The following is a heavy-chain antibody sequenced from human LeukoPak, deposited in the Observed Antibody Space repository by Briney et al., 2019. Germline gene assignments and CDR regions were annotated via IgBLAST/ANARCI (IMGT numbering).Heavy chain of an antibody. V-gene: IGHV4-38-2*02. J-gene: IGHJ4*02. CDR2: IYHRGFT. CDR3: TRELPLTGSDY. Sequence: PSETLSLTCSVSGYSISSGFYWGWIRQPPGKGLEWIGNIYHRGFTYYNPSVKGRINISVDTSKNQFSLTLNSVTATDTAVYYCTRELPLTGSDYWGQGSLVTVSS. D-gene: IGHD1-20*01. CDR1: GYSISSGFY.